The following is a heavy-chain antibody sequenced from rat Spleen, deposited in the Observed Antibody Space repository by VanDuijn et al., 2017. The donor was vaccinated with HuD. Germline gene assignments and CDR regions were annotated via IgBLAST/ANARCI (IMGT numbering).Heavy chain of an antibody. CDR2: INTDGGST. CDR3: ARPTTGIPFNY. V-gene: IGHV5-7*01. CDR1: GFTFRDYG. D-gene: IGHD1-7*01. Sequence: EVQLVESGGGLAQPGRSLKLSCAASGFTFRDYGMAWVRQAPKKGLEWVATINTDGGSTYYPDSVKGRFTISRDNAKSTLYLRMDSLRSEDTAIYYCARPTTGIPFNYWGQGVMVTVSS. J-gene: IGHJ2*01.